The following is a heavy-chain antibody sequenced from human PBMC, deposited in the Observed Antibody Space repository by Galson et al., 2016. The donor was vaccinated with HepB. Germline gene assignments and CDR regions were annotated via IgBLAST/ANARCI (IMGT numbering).Heavy chain of an antibody. CDR1: GFIFSNYG. D-gene: IGHD5-12*01. J-gene: IGHJ4*02. CDR3: ATGMNWLRLFDS. V-gene: IGHV3-33*01. CDR2: LWYDGSKE. Sequence: SLRLSCAASGFIFSNYGMHWVRQAPGKGLEWVALLWYDGSKEYYADSVKGRFTISRDNSKNTLYLQMNSLRAEDTAMYYCATGMNWLRLFDSWGQGTPVTVAS.